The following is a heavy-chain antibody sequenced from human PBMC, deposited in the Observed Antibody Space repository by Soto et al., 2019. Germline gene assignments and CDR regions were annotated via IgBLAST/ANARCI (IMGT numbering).Heavy chain of an antibody. V-gene: IGHV4-59*01. CDR1: GGSIRSYY. Sequence: QVQLQESGPGLVKPSETLSLICSVSGGSIRSYYWSWIRQPPGKGLEWIGYIYDTGSTNYNPSLESRVTMSLDTSKNQFSLNLGSVTAADTAVYYCARDRDYGDGFFDYWGQGILVTVSS. CDR2: IYDTGST. CDR3: ARDRDYGDGFFDY. J-gene: IGHJ4*02. D-gene: IGHD4-17*01.